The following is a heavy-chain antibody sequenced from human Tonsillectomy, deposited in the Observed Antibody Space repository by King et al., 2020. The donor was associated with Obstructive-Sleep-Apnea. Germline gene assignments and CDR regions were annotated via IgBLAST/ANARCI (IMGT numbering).Heavy chain of an antibody. CDR1: GFTFSSYA. Sequence: VQLVESGGGLVQPGGSLRLSCAASGFTFSSYAMSWVRQAPGKGLEWVSTISGSGGGTSYADSVKGRFTISRDNSKNTLYLQMNSLRAEDSAVYYCATLVTVAIVVVTATAGWFDPWGQGILVTVSS. CDR2: ISGSGGGT. D-gene: IGHD2-21*02. V-gene: IGHV3-23*04. J-gene: IGHJ5*02. CDR3: ATLVTVAIVVVTATAGWFDP.